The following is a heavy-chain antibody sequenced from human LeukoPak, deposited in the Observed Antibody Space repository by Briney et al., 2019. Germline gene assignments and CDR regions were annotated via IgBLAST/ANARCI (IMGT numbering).Heavy chain of an antibody. V-gene: IGHV3-48*03. CDR3: ARHKWCGEAYYFDY. D-gene: IGHD3-10*01. Sequence: GGSLRLSCAASGFTFSSYEMTWVRQAPGKGLEWVSYISSSGSTIYYADSVKGRFTISRDNAKNSLYLEMNSLRAEDTAVYYCARHKWCGEAYYFDYWGQGTLVTVSS. J-gene: IGHJ4*02. CDR1: GFTFSSYE. CDR2: ISSSGSTI.